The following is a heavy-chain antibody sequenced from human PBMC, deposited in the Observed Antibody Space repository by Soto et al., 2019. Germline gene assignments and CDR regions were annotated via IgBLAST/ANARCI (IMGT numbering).Heavy chain of an antibody. J-gene: IGHJ4*02. Sequence: SETLSLTCTVSGGSISSYYWSWIRQPPGKGLEWIGYIYYSGSTNYNPSLKSRVTISVDTSKNQFSLKLSSVTAADTAVYYCERHWSDYGDYVIAYWGQGTLVTVSS. CDR2: IYYSGST. V-gene: IGHV4-59*08. CDR3: ERHWSDYGDYVIAY. D-gene: IGHD4-17*01. CDR1: GGSISSYY.